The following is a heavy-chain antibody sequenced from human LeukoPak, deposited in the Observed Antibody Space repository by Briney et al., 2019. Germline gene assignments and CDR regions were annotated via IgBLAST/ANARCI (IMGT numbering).Heavy chain of an antibody. CDR2: IKQDGSEK. Sequence: GGSLRLSCAASGFTFSSYWMNWVRQAPGKGLEWVANIKQDGSEKYYVDSVKGRFTISRDNAKNSLYLQMNSLRAEDTAVYYCARAMTGTSLEYYYYYMDVWGKGTTVTVSS. CDR3: ARAMTGTSLEYYYYYMDV. CDR1: GFTFSSYW. V-gene: IGHV3-7*01. J-gene: IGHJ6*03. D-gene: IGHD1-1*01.